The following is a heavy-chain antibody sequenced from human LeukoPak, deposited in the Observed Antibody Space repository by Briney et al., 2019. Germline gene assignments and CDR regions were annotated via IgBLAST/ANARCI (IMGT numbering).Heavy chain of an antibody. CDR3: VGWASDNR. V-gene: IGHV3-7*01. Sequence: GGSLRLSCAASGFTFSVYWMSWIRQAPRKGLEWVAHIKEDGSQKYYSGSVKGRFTISRDNAQNSLYLQMSSLRADDSAIYYCVGWASDNRWGQGTLVTVST. D-gene: IGHD2/OR15-2a*01. CDR1: GFTFSVYW. CDR2: IKEDGSQK. J-gene: IGHJ1*01.